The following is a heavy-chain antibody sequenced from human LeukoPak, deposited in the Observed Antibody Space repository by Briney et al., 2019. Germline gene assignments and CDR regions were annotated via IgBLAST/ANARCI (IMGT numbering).Heavy chain of an antibody. CDR1: GFTFSTYW. CDR2: IDREGDTK. J-gene: IGHJ5*02. CDR3: ARGGHWFDP. Sequence: GGSLRLSCAASGFTFSTYWMHWVCQAPGKGLMWVSRIDREGDTKNYVDSVKGRFTISRDNAKNTLYLQMNTLRAEDTAVYYCARGGHWFDPWGQGTLVTVSS. V-gene: IGHV3-74*01.